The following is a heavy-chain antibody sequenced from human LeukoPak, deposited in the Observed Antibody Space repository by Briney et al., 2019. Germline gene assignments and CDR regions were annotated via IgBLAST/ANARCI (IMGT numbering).Heavy chain of an antibody. V-gene: IGHV3-7*01. Sequence: GGSLRLSCVASGFTFSSRDWMTWVRQAPGKGLEWVANIKQDGSEKNYVDSVKGRFTISRDNAKNSVDLQMNSLRAEDTAVYYCARDLLLYFGEVTMAFDYWGLGTLVTVSS. CDR2: IKQDGSEK. CDR1: GFTFSSRDW. CDR3: ARDLLLYFGEVTMAFDY. J-gene: IGHJ4*02. D-gene: IGHD3-10*01.